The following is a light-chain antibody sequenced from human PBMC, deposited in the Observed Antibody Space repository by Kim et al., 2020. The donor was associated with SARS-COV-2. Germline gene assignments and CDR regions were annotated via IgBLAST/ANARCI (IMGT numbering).Light chain of an antibody. CDR2: LNSDGSH. CDR1: SGHSTSA. CDR3: QTWDTGIRV. V-gene: IGLV4-69*01. J-gene: IGLJ3*02. Sequence: SVKLTCILTSGHSTSAIAWHQQQPEKGPRFLMKLNSDGSHRKGDGIPDRFSGSSSGTERYLTISSLQAEDEADYYCQTWDTGIRVFGGGTKVTVL.